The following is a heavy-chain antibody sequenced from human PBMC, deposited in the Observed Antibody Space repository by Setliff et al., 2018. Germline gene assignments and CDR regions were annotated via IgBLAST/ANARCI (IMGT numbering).Heavy chain of an antibody. Sequence: SETLSLTCDIYGGSLRNHKWSWIRQSPGKGLEWIGEISYLGSTNYNPSLKSRVVISTDTSNNRFSLPLRSVTAADTAVYYCARGQLVLRGTTLYYMDLWDKGASVTVSS. D-gene: IGHD5-12*01. CDR1: GGSLRNHK. CDR3: ARGQLVLRGTTLYYMDL. J-gene: IGHJ6*03. V-gene: IGHV4-34*01. CDR2: ISYLGST.